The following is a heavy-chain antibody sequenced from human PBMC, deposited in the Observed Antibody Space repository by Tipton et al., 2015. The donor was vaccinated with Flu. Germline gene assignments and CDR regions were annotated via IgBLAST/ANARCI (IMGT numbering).Heavy chain of an antibody. Sequence: TLSLTCTVSGGSISSYYWGWIRQPPGKGLEWIVYIFYSGSTNYNPSLKSRVTMSVDTSNNRFSLKLSSVTAADTAVYYCASQRWLQSFIDYWGQGTLVTVSS. D-gene: IGHD5-24*01. CDR1: GGSISSYY. CDR2: IFYSGST. V-gene: IGHV4-59*01. J-gene: IGHJ4*02. CDR3: ASQRWLQSFIDY.